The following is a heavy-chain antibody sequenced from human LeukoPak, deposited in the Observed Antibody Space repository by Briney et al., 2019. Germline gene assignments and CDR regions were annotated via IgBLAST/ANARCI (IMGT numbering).Heavy chain of an antibody. D-gene: IGHD3-9*01. V-gene: IGHV3-9*01. CDR1: GFTFDDYA. CDR3: AKSPYFDWLYAGY. J-gene: IGHJ4*02. CDR2: ISWNSGSI. Sequence: GRSLRLSCAASGFTFDDYAMHWVRQAPGKGLEWVSGISWNSGSIGYADSVKGRFTISRDNAKNSLYLQMNSLRAEDTALYYCAKSPYFDWLYAGYWGQGTLVTVSS.